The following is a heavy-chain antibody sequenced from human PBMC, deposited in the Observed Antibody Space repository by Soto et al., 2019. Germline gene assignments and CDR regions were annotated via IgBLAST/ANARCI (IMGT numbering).Heavy chain of an antibody. Sequence: EAQLVESGGGLVQPGGSLRLSCAASGFTFTNYWMSWVRQAPGKGLEWVANIKQDGSEKYYEDSAKGRFIISRDNAKTALYRQMNSLRAEDTAVYYCARDMGVFWSGYPEGGFDYWGQGTPVTVSS. J-gene: IGHJ4*02. D-gene: IGHD3-3*01. CDR3: ARDMGVFWSGYPEGGFDY. CDR2: IKQDGSEK. CDR1: GFTFTNYW. V-gene: IGHV3-7*01.